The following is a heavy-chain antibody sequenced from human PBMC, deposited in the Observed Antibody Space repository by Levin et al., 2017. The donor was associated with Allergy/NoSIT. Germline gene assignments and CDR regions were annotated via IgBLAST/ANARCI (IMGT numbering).Heavy chain of an antibody. Sequence: GESLKISCKGSGYSFTSYWISWVRQMPGKGLEWMGRIDPSDSYTNYSPSFQGHVTISADKSISTAYLQWSSLKASDTAMYYCARHSVQPLRRNAYMDVWGKGTTVTVSS. CDR3: ARHSVQPLRRNAYMDV. J-gene: IGHJ6*03. V-gene: IGHV5-10-1*01. D-gene: IGHD1-1*01. CDR2: IDPSDSYT. CDR1: GYSFTSYW.